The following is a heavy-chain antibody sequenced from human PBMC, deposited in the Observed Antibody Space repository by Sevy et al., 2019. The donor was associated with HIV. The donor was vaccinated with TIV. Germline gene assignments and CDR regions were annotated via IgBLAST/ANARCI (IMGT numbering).Heavy chain of an antibody. D-gene: IGHD3-22*01. J-gene: IGHJ4*01. CDR1: GGSFSADY. CDR2: INHSGST. V-gene: IGHV4-34*01. CDR3: ARGYDAGPLIY. Sequence: SETLSLTCTVYGGSFSADYWTWIRQPPGKGREWIGEINHSGSTNYNPSLKSRVTFSLDTSKNQFSLRLTSVTAADTAVFYCARGYDAGPLIYWGHGTLVTVSS.